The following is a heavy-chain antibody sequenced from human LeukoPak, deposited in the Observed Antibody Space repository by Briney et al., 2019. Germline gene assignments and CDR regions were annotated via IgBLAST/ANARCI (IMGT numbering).Heavy chain of an antibody. V-gene: IGHV3-64D*06. CDR3: VKMYAALDDY. Sequence: PGGSLRLSCSASGFTFSSYAMHWVRQAPGKGLEYVSAISSNGGSTYYADSVKGRFTISRDNSKNTLYLKMSSLRAEDTAVYYCVKMYAALDDYWGQGTLVTVSS. D-gene: IGHD2-8*01. CDR1: GFTFSSYA. CDR2: ISSNGGST. J-gene: IGHJ4*02.